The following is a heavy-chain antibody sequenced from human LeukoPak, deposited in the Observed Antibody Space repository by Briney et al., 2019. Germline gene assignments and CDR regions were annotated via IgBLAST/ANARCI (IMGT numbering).Heavy chain of an antibody. D-gene: IGHD2-21*01. V-gene: IGHV4-38-2*01. CDR1: GYSISSGYY. CDR3: ARTDEYCGGDCYHFDY. Sequence: SETLSLTCAVSGYSISSGYYWGWIRRPPGKGLEWIGSIYHSRSTYYNPSLKSRVTISVDTSKNQFSLKLSSVTAADTAVYYCARTDEYCGGDCYHFDYWGQGTLVTVSS. J-gene: IGHJ4*02. CDR2: IYHSRST.